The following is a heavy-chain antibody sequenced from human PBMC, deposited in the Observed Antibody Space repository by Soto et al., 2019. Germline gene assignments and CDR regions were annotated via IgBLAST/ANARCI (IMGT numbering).Heavy chain of an antibody. CDR2: IYYSGST. D-gene: IGHD6-6*01. Sequence: SETLSLTCTVSGGSISSSSYYWGWIRQPPGKGLEWIGSIYYSGSTYYNPSLKSRVTISVDTSKNQFSLKLSSVTAADTAVYYCARRPSSSSVLYYYYMDVWGKGTTVTVSS. CDR1: GGSISSSSYY. CDR3: ARRPSSSSVLYYYYMDV. J-gene: IGHJ6*03. V-gene: IGHV4-39*01.